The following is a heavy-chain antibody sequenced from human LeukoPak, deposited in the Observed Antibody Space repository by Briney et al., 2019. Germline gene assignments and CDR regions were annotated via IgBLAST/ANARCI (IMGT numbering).Heavy chain of an antibody. V-gene: IGHV3-66*01. CDR2: IRTDGTT. D-gene: IGHD3-16*01. CDR1: GITVSNIY. Sequence: AGGSLRLSCAASGITVSNIYMTCVRQAPNKGLEWVSTIRTDGTTIYADSVKGRFTISRNTSKNTLYLQMNSLRAEDTAVYYYGRGGYDVDVWGQGTTVSVSS. CDR3: GRGGYDVDV. J-gene: IGHJ6*02.